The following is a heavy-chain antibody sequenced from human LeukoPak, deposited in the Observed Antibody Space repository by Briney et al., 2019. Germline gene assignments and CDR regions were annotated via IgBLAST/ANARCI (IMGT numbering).Heavy chain of an antibody. CDR3: ARGLWSFDY. D-gene: IGHD2-21*01. CDR2: IYTSGST. Sequence: SQTLSLTCTVSGGSISSGSYYWSWIRQPAGKGLEWIGRIYTSGSTNYNPSLKSRVTISVDTSKNQFSLKLSSVTAADTAVYYCARGLWSFDYWGQGTLVTVSS. J-gene: IGHJ4*02. V-gene: IGHV4-61*02. CDR1: GGSISSGSYY.